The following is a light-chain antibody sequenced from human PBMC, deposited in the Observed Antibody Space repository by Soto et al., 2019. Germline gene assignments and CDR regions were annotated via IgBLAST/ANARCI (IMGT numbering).Light chain of an antibody. CDR3: SSYTSSSTEVV. V-gene: IGLV2-14*01. J-gene: IGLJ2*01. CDR2: DVS. Sequence: QSALTQPASVSGSPGQSITISCTGTSSDVGGYNYVSWYQQHPGKAPKLMLYDVSNRPSGVSNRFSGSKSGNTAPLTISGLQAEDEADYYCSSYTSSSTEVVFGGGTKLTVL. CDR1: SSDVGGYNY.